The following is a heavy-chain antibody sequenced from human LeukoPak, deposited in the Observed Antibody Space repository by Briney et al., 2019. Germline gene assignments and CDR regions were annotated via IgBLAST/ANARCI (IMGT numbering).Heavy chain of an antibody. CDR3: ARAVQRFFDY. V-gene: IGHV4-59*08. CDR2: IYYSGST. Sequence: SETLSLTCTVPGGSISSYYWSWIRQPPGKGLEWIGYIYYSGSTNYNPSLKSRVTISVDTSKNQFSLKLSSVTAADTAVYYCARAVQRFFDYWGQGTLVTVSS. J-gene: IGHJ4*02. D-gene: IGHD1-1*01. CDR1: GGSISSYY.